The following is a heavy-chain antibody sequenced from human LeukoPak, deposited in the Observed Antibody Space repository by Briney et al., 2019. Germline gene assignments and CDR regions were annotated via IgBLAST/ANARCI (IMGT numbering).Heavy chain of an antibody. J-gene: IGHJ4*02. Sequence: GGSLRLSCVASGYTFSQYSMNWVRQSPGKGLEWLSAVDGLSETIYYADSVKGRFTISRGNAKNSLSLHMTNLRVEDTATYYCARDVTARNYFDSWGQGTLVTVSS. CDR1: GYTFSQYS. V-gene: IGHV3-21*06. CDR3: ARDVTARNYFDS. CDR2: VDGLSETI. D-gene: IGHD2-21*02.